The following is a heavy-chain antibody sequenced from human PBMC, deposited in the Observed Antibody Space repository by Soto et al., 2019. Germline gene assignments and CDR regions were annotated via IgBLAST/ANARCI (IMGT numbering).Heavy chain of an antibody. CDR3: ARINIVLMVYAAPGPFDP. CDR1: GGSISSGGYY. D-gene: IGHD2-8*01. V-gene: IGHV4-31*03. Sequence: SETLSLTCTVSGGSISSGGYYWGWIRQHPGKGLEWIGYIYYSGSTYYNPSLKSRVTISVDTSKNQFSLKLSSVTAADTAVYYCARINIVLMVYAAPGPFDPWGQGTLVTVSS. J-gene: IGHJ5*02. CDR2: IYYSGST.